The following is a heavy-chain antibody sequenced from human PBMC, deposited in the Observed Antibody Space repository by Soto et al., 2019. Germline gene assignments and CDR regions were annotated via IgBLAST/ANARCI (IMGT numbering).Heavy chain of an antibody. D-gene: IGHD6-6*01. V-gene: IGHV3-23*01. CDR2: ISGSGGST. CDR3: AKNWDTTFSSSSH. Sequence: EVQLLESGGGLVQPGGSLRLSCAASGFTFTTYAMTWVRRAPGKGLEWVSAISGSGGSTYYADSVKGRFTISRDSSKNTVFPQMNSLRAEDTAVYYCAKNWDTTFSSSSHWGQGTLVTVSS. J-gene: IGHJ4*02. CDR1: GFTFTTYA.